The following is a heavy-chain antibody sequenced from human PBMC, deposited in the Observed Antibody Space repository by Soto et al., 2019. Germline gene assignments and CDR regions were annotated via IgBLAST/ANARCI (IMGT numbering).Heavy chain of an antibody. CDR2: MNPNSGNT. Sequence: ASVKVSCKASGYTFTSYDINWVRQATGQGLEWMGWMNPNSGNTGYAQKFQGRVTMTRNTSISTAYMELSSLRSEDTAVYYCARYSNHLYYFYYSMDVWGKGTTVTVSS. D-gene: IGHD4-4*01. J-gene: IGHJ6*03. CDR1: GYTFTSYD. CDR3: ARYSNHLYYFYYSMDV. V-gene: IGHV1-8*02.